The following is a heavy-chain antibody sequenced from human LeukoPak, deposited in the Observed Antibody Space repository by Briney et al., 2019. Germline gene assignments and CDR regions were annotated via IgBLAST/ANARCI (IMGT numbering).Heavy chain of an antibody. D-gene: IGHD1-26*01. J-gene: IGHJ5*02. Sequence: TSSETLSLTCSVSGGSISSRSYYWGWIRQPPGKGLEWIGSIHYSGSTHYSPSLKSRVTISVDRSKNHFSLKLSSVTAADTAVYYCARHDGGSYGNWFDPWGQGTLVTVSS. V-gene: IGHV4-39*01. CDR1: GGSISSRSYY. CDR3: ARHDGGSYGNWFDP. CDR2: IHYSGST.